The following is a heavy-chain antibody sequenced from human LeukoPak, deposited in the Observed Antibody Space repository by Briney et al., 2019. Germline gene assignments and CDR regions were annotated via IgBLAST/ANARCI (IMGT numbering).Heavy chain of an antibody. CDR1: GYTITDYY. CDR3: ARHISDYYDSSGYWLGYFDY. D-gene: IGHD3-22*01. V-gene: IGHV1-2*02. CDR2: INPHSGGT. J-gene: IGHJ4*02. Sequence: ASVKVSCKSSGYTITDYYIHWVRQAPGQGLEWMGWINPHSGGTNYAQKFQGRVTMTRDTSISTAYMELSRLRSDDTAVYYCARHISDYYDSSGYWLGYFDYWGQGTLVTVSS.